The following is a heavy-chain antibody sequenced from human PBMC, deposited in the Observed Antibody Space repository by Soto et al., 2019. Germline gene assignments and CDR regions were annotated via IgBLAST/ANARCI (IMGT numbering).Heavy chain of an antibody. CDR3: ARRFWSGYSRFDY. V-gene: IGHV4-39*01. J-gene: IGHJ4*02. CDR1: GGSISSSSYY. CDR2: IYYSGST. D-gene: IGHD3-3*01. Sequence: SETLSLTCTVSGGSISSSSYYWGWIRQPPGKGLEWIGSIYYSGSTYYNPSLKSRVTISVDTSKNQFSLKLSSVTAADTAVYYCARRFWSGYSRFDYWGQGTQVTV.